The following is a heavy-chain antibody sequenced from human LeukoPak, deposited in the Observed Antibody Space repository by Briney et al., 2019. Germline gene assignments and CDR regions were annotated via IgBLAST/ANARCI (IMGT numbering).Heavy chain of an antibody. CDR3: ASRARGFVSRRFGELSY. D-gene: IGHD3-10*01. CDR2: IIPIFGTA. J-gene: IGHJ4*02. Sequence: SVKVSCKASGGTFSSYAISWVRQAHGQGLEWMGGIIPIFGTANYAQKFQGRVTITADESTSTAYMELSSLRSEDTAVYYCASRARGFVSRRFGELSYWGQGTLVTVSS. CDR1: GGTFSSYA. V-gene: IGHV1-69*01.